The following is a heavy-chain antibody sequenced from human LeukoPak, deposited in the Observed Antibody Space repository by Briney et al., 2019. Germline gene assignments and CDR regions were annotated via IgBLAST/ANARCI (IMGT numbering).Heavy chain of an antibody. V-gene: IGHV3-21*01. D-gene: IGHD6-13*01. CDR1: GFTFSSYS. CDR2: ISSSSSYI. J-gene: IGHJ3*02. CDR3: ASSSWSNAFDI. Sequence: GGSLRLSCAASGFTFSSYSMNWVRQAPGKGLEWVSTISSSSSYIYYADSVKGRFTISRDNAKNSLYLQMNSLRAEDTAVYYCASSSWSNAFDIWGQGTMVTVSS.